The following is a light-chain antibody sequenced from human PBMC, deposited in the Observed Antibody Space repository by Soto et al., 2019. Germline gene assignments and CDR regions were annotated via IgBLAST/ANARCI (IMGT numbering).Light chain of an antibody. CDR1: QGISSY. CDR3: QQLNSYP. Sequence: DIQLAQSPSFLSASVGDRVTITCRASQGISSYLAWYQQKPGKAPKLLIYAASTLQSGVPSRFSGSGSGTEITLTISSLQPEDFATYYCQQLNSYPFGQGTRLEIK. V-gene: IGKV1-9*01. CDR2: AAS. J-gene: IGKJ5*01.